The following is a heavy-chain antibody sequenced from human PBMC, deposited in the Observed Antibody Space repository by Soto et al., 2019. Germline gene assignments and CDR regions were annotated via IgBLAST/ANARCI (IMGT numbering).Heavy chain of an antibody. Sequence: EVQLVESGGGLVKPGGSLRLSCAVSEITLSTYTIAWVRQAPGKGLEWVSSVSGFHNYTHYADSLKGRFSISRDHAKTSVHLQMNSLRAEDTAVYYCVREGVTRHNENFFEYWGQGTLVTVSS. CDR1: EITLSTYT. J-gene: IGHJ4*02. CDR2: VSGFHNYT. V-gene: IGHV3-21*02. CDR3: VREGVTRHNENFFEY.